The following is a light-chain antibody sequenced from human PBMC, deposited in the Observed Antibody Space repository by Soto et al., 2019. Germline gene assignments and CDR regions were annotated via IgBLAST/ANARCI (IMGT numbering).Light chain of an antibody. CDR1: SGHSSYA. J-gene: IGLJ2*01. Sequence: QLVLTQSPSASASLGASVKLTCTLSSGHSSYAIAWHQQQPEKGPRYLMKLNSDGSHSKGDGIPDRFSGSSSGAERYLTISSLHSEDAADYYCQTWGTGILVFGGGTKLTVL. V-gene: IGLV4-69*01. CDR2: LNSDGSH. CDR3: QTWGTGILV.